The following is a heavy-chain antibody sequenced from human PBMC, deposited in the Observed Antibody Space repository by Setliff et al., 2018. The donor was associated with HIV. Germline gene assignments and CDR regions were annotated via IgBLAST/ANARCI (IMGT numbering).Heavy chain of an antibody. CDR2: IYDRGGT. V-gene: IGHV4-59*08. Sequence: SETLSLTCTVSGGSISSYYWSWIRQPPEKGLEWIGYIYDRGGTNYNPSLKSRVTISLDTSKNQFSLKLSSVTAADTAVYYCARAIAVAGTHLDYWGQGTLVTVSS. CDR3: ARAIAVAGTHLDY. D-gene: IGHD6-19*01. CDR1: GGSISSYY. J-gene: IGHJ4*02.